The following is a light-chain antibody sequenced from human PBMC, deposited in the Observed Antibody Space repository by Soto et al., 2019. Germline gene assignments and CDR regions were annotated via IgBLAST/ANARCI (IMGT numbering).Light chain of an antibody. Sequence: QSVLTQPASVSGSPGQAITISCTGTSSDVGGYNYVSWYQQHPGKAPKLMIYEVSNRPSGVSDRFSGSKSGNTASLPIPGLQAEDEADYYCTSYTSSSTPVFGTGTKVTVL. CDR1: SSDVGGYNY. CDR2: EVS. CDR3: TSYTSSSTPV. V-gene: IGLV2-14*01. J-gene: IGLJ1*01.